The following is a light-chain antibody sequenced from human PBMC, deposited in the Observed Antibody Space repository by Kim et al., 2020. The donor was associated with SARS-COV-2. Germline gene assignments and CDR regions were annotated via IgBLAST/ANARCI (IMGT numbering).Light chain of an antibody. CDR2: GTS. V-gene: IGKV3-20*01. CDR3: QHSDDSLFT. Sequence: SPGERATLSCRASQSVAGNSLAWYQQRPRQSPRLLIHGTSTRATGIPDRFSGSGSGTDFTLTISRLDPEDFAVYYCQHSDDSLFTFGPGTKVDIK. CDR1: QSVAGNS. J-gene: IGKJ3*01.